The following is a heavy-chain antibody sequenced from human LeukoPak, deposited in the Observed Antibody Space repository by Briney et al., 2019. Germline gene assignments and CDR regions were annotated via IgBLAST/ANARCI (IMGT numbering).Heavy chain of an antibody. CDR2: ISSASGSI. CDR3: ARDRTIFGVVYDTFDI. Sequence: GGSLRLSCAASVFTFSLYSLTWVRQAPGKGLEWVSYISSASGSIYYGDSVKGRFTISRDNAKNSLYLQMNSLRADDTAVYYCARDRTIFGVVYDTFDIWGLGTMVTVSS. V-gene: IGHV3-48*01. J-gene: IGHJ3*02. CDR1: VFTFSLYS. D-gene: IGHD3-3*01.